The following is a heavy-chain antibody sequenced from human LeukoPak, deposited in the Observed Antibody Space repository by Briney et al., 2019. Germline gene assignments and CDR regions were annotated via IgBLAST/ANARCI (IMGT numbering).Heavy chain of an antibody. CDR2: IYYTGST. V-gene: IGHV4-39*01. Sequence: PSETLSLTCTVSGDSISSSSYSWGWLRQPPGKGLEWIGSIYYTGSTFSNPSLKSRVTIFVDTSKNQFSLKLTSVTAADSAVYYCATPYYDSWRGHYDPAEYFQHWGQGILVSVSS. J-gene: IGHJ1*01. CDR3: ATPYYDSWRGHYDPAEYFQH. CDR1: GDSISSSSYS. D-gene: IGHD3-3*01.